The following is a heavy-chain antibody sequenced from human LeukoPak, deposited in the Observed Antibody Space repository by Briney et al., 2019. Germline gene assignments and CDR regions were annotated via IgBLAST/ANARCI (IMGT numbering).Heavy chain of an antibody. CDR1: GFTFSSYS. V-gene: IGHV3-15*01. Sequence: GGSLRLSCAASGFTFSSYSMNWVRQAPGKGLEWVGRIQSKTDGGPTDYAAPVKGRFTISRDDSKNTLYLQMNSLKTEDTAVYYCTTDRGALTNWGQGTLVTVSS. J-gene: IGHJ4*02. D-gene: IGHD3-10*01. CDR2: IQSKTDGGPT. CDR3: TTDRGALTN.